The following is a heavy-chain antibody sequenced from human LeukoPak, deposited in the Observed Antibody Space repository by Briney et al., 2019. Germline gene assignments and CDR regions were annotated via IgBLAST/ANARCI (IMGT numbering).Heavy chain of an antibody. CDR1: GYTFTSYY. CDR2: INPSGGST. J-gene: IGHJ6*03. CDR3: ARDRSYGSGSYYYYMDV. V-gene: IGHV1-46*03. D-gene: IGHD3-10*01. Sequence: ASVKVSCKASGYTFTSYYMHWVRQAPGQGLEWMGIINPSGGSTNYAQKFQGRVTMTRDTSTSTAYMELSSLRSEDTAVYYCARDRSYGSGSYYYYMDVWGKGTTVTVSS.